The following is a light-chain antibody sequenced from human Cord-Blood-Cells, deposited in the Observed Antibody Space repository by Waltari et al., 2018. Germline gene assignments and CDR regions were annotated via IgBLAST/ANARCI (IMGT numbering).Light chain of an antibody. CDR2: DVS. CDR3: SSYTSSSTGV. J-gene: IGLJ3*02. CDR1: SSDVGGYNY. V-gene: IGLV2-14*01. Sequence: QSALTQPASVSGSPVQSINISCTGTSSDVGGYNYVSWYQQHPGKAPKLMIYDVSNRPSGVSNRFSGSKSGNTASLTISGLQAEDEADYYCSSYTSSSTGVFGGGTKLTVL.